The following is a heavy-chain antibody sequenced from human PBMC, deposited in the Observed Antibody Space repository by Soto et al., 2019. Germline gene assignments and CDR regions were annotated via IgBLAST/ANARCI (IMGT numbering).Heavy chain of an antibody. Sequence: GGSLRLSCAASGFTFSSYSMNWVRQAPGKGLEWVSSISSSSSYIYYADSVKGRFTISRDNAKNSLYLQMNSLRAEDTAVYYCAREIKMATITRAFDIWGQGTMVTVSS. CDR2: ISSSSSYI. J-gene: IGHJ3*02. CDR1: GFTFSSYS. D-gene: IGHD5-12*01. V-gene: IGHV3-21*01. CDR3: AREIKMATITRAFDI.